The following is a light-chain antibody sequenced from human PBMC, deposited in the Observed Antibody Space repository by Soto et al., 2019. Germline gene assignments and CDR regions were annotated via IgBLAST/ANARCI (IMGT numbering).Light chain of an antibody. Sequence: DIQMTQSPSTLSASVGDRVTITCRASQSISSWFAWYQQKPVKAPKLLIYKASSLEIRFPSRFSGSGSGTEFTLTINSLQPYDFATYYCQQYNSYSWTFGQGTKLEIK. V-gene: IGKV1-5*03. CDR2: KAS. J-gene: IGKJ1*01. CDR1: QSISSW. CDR3: QQYNSYSWT.